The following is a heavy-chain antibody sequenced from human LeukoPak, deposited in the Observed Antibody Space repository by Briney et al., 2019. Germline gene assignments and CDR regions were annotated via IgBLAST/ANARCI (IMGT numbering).Heavy chain of an antibody. CDR1: GVTPSPYG. J-gene: IGHJ4*02. D-gene: IGHD6-19*01. Sequence: GGSLRLSCAASGVTPSPYGMHWVRQAPGKGLEWVSGISGGGVGTYYADSVKGRFTISRDNSKNALYLQMNSLRADDTAVYYCAKSGSGWHFDSWGQGILVTVSS. CDR2: ISGGGVGT. V-gene: IGHV3-23*01. CDR3: AKSGSGWHFDS.